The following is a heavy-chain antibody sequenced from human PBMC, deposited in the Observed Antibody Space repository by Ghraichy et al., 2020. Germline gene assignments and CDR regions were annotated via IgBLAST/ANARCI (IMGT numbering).Heavy chain of an antibody. J-gene: IGHJ4*02. Sequence: GGSLRLSCAASGFTFSSYAMHWVRQAPGKGLEWVAVISYDGSNKYYADSVKGRFTISRDNSKNTLYLQMNSLRAEDTAVYYCAREGYYYDISGFDYWGQGTLVTV. CDR1: GFTFSSYA. CDR3: AREGYYYDISGFDY. V-gene: IGHV3-30*04. CDR2: ISYDGSNK. D-gene: IGHD3-22*01.